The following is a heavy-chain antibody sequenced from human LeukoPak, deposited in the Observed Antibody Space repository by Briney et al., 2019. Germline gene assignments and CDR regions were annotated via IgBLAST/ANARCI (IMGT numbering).Heavy chain of an antibody. V-gene: IGHV4-4*07. D-gene: IGHD5-12*01. Sequence: SETLSLTCTVSGGSISSYYWNWIRQPAGKGLEWIGRIYTSGSINYNPSPKSRVIMSVDTSKNQFSLKLSSVAAADTAVYYCARDSGYESDYWGQGTLVTVSS. CDR2: IYTSGSI. J-gene: IGHJ4*02. CDR1: GGSISSYY. CDR3: ARDSGYESDY.